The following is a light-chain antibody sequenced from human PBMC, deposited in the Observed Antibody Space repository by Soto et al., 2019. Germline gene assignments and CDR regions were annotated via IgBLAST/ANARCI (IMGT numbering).Light chain of an antibody. Sequence: EIVLAQSPGTLSLSPGDRATLSCRASQSVSNTYLAWYQQKPGQAPRLLIYGVSSRATGIPDRFSGSGSGTDFTLTISRLEPEDFAVYYCQQYSSSPVTFGGGTKVDIK. J-gene: IGKJ4*01. CDR3: QQYSSSPVT. V-gene: IGKV3-20*01. CDR1: QSVSNTY. CDR2: GVS.